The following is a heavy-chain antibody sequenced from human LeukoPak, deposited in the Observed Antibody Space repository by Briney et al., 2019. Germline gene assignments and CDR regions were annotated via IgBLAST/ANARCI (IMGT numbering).Heavy chain of an antibody. V-gene: IGHV1-24*01. J-gene: IGHJ5*02. CDR3: AGGNWNNNWFDP. CDR2: FDPEDGET. Sequence: GASVKVSCKVSGHTLTELSMHWVRQAPGKGLEWMGGFDPEDGETIYAQKFQGRVTMTEDTSTDTAYMELSSLRSEDTAVYYCAGGNWNNNWFDPWGQGTLVTVSS. CDR1: GHTLTELS. D-gene: IGHD1/OR15-1a*01.